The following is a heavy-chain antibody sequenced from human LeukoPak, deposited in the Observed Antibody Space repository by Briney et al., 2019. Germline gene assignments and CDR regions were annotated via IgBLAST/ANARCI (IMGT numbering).Heavy chain of an antibody. CDR1: EFTFSSYS. CDR3: ARGDYFDDSDSPVDY. Sequence: PGGSLRLSCAASEFTFSSYSMNWVRQAPGKGLEWVSYISSSSGTILYADSVKGRFTISRDNAKNSLYLQMNSLRAEDTAVYYCARGDYFDDSDSPVDYWGQGTLVTVSS. V-gene: IGHV3-48*01. J-gene: IGHJ4*02. D-gene: IGHD2/OR15-2a*01. CDR2: ISSSSGTI.